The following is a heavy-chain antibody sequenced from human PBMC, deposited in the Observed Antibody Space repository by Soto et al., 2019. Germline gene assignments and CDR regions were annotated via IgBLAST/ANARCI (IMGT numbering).Heavy chain of an antibody. CDR3: ARGGGILATDV. V-gene: IGHV3-21*01. Sequence: PGGSLRLSCAASGFTFSSYSMNWVRQAPGKGLEWVSSISSSSSYIYYADTVKGRFTISRDNAKNSLYLQMNSLRAEDTAVYYCARGGGILATDVWGQGTTVTVSS. J-gene: IGHJ6*02. D-gene: IGHD3-16*01. CDR1: GFTFSSYS. CDR2: ISSSSSYI.